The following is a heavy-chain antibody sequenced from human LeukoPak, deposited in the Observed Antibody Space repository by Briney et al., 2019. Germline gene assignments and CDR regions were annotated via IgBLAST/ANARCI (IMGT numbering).Heavy chain of an antibody. Sequence: GESLRLSCAASGFPLDDYAMTWVRQAPGRGLEWVSRINWDGGSTTYEDSVKGRFTISRDNAKNSLFLQMNSLRAEDTALYFCARDLYAGTVNWFDPRGQGTLVTVSS. D-gene: IGHD6-13*01. J-gene: IGHJ5*02. V-gene: IGHV3-20*04. CDR1: GFPLDDYA. CDR3: ARDLYAGTVNWFDP. CDR2: INWDGGST.